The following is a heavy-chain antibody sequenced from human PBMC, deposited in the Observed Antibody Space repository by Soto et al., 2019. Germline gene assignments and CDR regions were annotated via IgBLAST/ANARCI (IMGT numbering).Heavy chain of an antibody. D-gene: IGHD4-17*01. J-gene: IGHJ5*02. Sequence: PSETLSLTCTVSGGSISSNGYYWNWIRQHPGKGLEWIGYIYYSGSTYYNPSLKSRVTISIDTSKNQFSLKLGSVTAADTAVYYCARDVGDYPRGWFDPWGQGTLVTISS. V-gene: IGHV4-31*03. CDR3: ARDVGDYPRGWFDP. CDR1: GGSISSNGYY. CDR2: IYYSGST.